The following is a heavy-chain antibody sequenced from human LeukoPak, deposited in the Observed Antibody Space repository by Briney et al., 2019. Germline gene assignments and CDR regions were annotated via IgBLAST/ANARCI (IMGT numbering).Heavy chain of an antibody. V-gene: IGHV3-15*01. CDR1: GFTLSNAW. D-gene: IGHD6-13*01. CDR2: IKSKTQRGTT. Sequence: RRSLGPSCAPSGFTLSNAWMSWVRQAPGPALEWFGRIKSKTQRGTTDYTAPVKGRFPNPRDDSTNTLSLQMNSLKTEDTAVYYCTTGGQQLTPHWGQGGLVTVCS. CDR3: TTGGQQLTPH. J-gene: IGHJ4*02.